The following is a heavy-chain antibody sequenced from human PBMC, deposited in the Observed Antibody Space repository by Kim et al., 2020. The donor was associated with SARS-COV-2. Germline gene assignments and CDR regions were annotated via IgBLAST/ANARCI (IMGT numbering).Heavy chain of an antibody. Sequence: YADSVTGRFTISRDNAKKTLFLQMHSLRVEDTAVYYCTTAGNFRFDSWGQGTLVTVSS. D-gene: IGHD1-7*01. V-gene: IGHV3-74*01. CDR3: TTAGNFRFDS. J-gene: IGHJ5*01.